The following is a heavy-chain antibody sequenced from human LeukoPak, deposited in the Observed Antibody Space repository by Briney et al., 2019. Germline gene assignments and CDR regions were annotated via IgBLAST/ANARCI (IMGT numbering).Heavy chain of an antibody. V-gene: IGHV4-59*08. D-gene: IGHD6-19*01. J-gene: IGHJ4*02. CDR3: ARPGYSSGWPYYFDY. Sequence: SETLSLTCTVSGGSINSYYWSWIRQPPGKGLEWIGYIYYSGSTNYNPSLKSRVTISVDTSKNQFSLKLSSVTAADTAVYYCARPGYSSGWPYYFDYWGQGTLVTVSS. CDR1: GGSINSYY. CDR2: IYYSGST.